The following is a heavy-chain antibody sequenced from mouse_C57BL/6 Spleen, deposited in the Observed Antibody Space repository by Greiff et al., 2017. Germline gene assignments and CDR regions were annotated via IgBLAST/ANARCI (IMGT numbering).Heavy chain of an antibody. V-gene: IGHV5-6*01. CDR2: ISSGGSYT. J-gene: IGHJ1*03. CDR1: GFTFSSYG. D-gene: IGHD1-1*01. CDR3: ARHATTVVEDWYFDV. Sequence: VQLQESGGDLVKPGGSLKLSCAASGFTFSSYGMSWVRQTPDKRLEWVATISSGGSYTYYPDSVKGRFTISRDNAKNTLYLQMSSLKSEDTAMYYCARHATTVVEDWYFDVWGTGTTVTVSS.